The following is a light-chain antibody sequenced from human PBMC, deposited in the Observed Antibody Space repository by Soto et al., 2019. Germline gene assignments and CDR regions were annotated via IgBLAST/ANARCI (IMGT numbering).Light chain of an antibody. CDR3: QQLDSFPLT. Sequence: IQMTQSPSSLCASVGDRVTIAFRASQNINTYLNWYQQKPGRAPKLLIFAASNLQSGVPVRFSGSGSGTDFILSINSLQPEDVATYYCQQLDSFPLTFGQGTRLEIK. CDR1: QNINTY. V-gene: IGKV1-39*01. J-gene: IGKJ5*01. CDR2: AAS.